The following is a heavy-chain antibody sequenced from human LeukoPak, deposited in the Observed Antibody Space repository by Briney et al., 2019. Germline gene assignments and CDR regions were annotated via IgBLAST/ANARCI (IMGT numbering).Heavy chain of an antibody. D-gene: IGHD3-3*01. V-gene: IGHV3-48*02. J-gene: IGHJ4*02. CDR2: ISGTSSLI. CDR3: VRDQFFSFDY. CDR1: GFTFSTSG. Sequence: PGGSLRLSCTGSGFTFSTSGMNWVRQAPGKGLEWVSYISGTSSLIYYADSVKGRFTISRDNAKNSLYLQMNSLRDEDTAVYYCVRDQFFSFDYWGQGTLVTVSS.